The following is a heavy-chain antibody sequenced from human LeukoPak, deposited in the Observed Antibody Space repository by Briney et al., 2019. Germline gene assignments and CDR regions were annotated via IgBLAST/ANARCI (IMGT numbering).Heavy chain of an antibody. Sequence: PSETLSLTCTVSGGSISSYYWSWIRQPPGKGLEWIGYIYYSGSTNYNPSLKSRVTISVDTSKNQFSLKLSSVTAADTAVYYCARRGYSSGPTRYYYYYGMDVWGQGTTVTVSS. V-gene: IGHV4-59*08. CDR3: ARRGYSSGPTRYYYYYGMDV. CDR1: GGSISSYY. D-gene: IGHD6-19*01. CDR2: IYYSGST. J-gene: IGHJ6*02.